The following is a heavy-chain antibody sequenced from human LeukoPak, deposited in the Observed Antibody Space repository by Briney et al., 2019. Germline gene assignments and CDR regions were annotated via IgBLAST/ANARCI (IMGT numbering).Heavy chain of an antibody. D-gene: IGHD6-19*01. CDR2: ICYSGST. J-gene: IGHJ1*01. CDR3: ARGGWYPESFQH. Sequence: PSETLSLTCTVSGGSLNTYYWSWIRQSAGKGLEWIGYICYSGSTNYNPSLKSRVTISVDTSKNQFSLKLSSVTAADTAVYYCARGGWYPESFQHWGQGALVTVSS. V-gene: IGHV4-59*01. CDR1: GGSLNTYY.